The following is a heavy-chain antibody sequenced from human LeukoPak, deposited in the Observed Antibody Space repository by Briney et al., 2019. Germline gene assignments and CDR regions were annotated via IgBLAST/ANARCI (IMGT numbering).Heavy chain of an antibody. V-gene: IGHV3-9*01. J-gene: IGHJ3*02. CDR1: GFTFDDYA. CDR3: ANAMVRGVIFDAFDI. Sequence: PGGSLRLSCAASGFTFDDYAMHWVGQAPGKGVGWVSGISWISGSVGYADSVRGRFTVSRDNAKNTLYLQMNSLRAEDTAVFYRANAMVRGVIFDAFDIWGQGTMVTVSS. CDR2: ISWISGSV. D-gene: IGHD3-10*01.